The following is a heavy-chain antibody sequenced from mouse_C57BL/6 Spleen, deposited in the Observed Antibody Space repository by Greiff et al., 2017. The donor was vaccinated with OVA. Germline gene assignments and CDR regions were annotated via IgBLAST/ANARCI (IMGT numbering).Heavy chain of an antibody. CDR3: ARGGGYGWYFDV. V-gene: IGHV1-19*01. CDR1: GYIFTDYY. Sequence: VQLKESGPVLVKPGASVKMSCKASGYIFTDYYMNWVKQSHGKSLEWIGVINPYNGGTSYNQKFKGKATLTVDKSSSTAYMELNSLTSGDSAVDYCARGGGYGWYFDVWGTGTTVTVSS. D-gene: IGHD3-1*01. CDR2: INPYNGGT. J-gene: IGHJ1*03.